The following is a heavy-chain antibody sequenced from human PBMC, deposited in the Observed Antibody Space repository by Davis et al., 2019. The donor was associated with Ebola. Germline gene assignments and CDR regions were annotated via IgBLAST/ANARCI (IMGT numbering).Heavy chain of an antibody. D-gene: IGHD3-22*01. Sequence: PSETLSLTCAVYGGSFSGYYWSWIRQPPGKGLEWIGEINHSGSTNYNPSLKSRITISVDTSKNQFSLKLSSVTAADTAVYYCARERDYDSSGYYYYYYMDVWGKGTTVTVSS. J-gene: IGHJ6*03. CDR1: GGSFSGYY. CDR2: INHSGST. CDR3: ARERDYDSSGYYYYYYMDV. V-gene: IGHV4-34*01.